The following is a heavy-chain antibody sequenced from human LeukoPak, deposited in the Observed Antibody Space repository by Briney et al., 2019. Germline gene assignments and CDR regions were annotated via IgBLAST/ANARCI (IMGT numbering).Heavy chain of an antibody. V-gene: IGHV4-31*03. J-gene: IGHJ4*02. CDR1: GGSISSGGYY. CDR2: IYYSGST. Sequence: PSETLSLTCTVSGGSISSGGYYWSWIRQHPGKGLEWIGYIYYSGSTYYNPSLKSRVTISVDTSKNQFSLKLSSVTAADTAVYYCARAGYCSGGSCLHLDYWGQGTLVTVSS. CDR3: ARAGYCSGGSCLHLDY. D-gene: IGHD2-15*01.